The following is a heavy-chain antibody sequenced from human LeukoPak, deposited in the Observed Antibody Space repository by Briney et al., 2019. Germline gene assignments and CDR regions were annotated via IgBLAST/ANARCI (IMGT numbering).Heavy chain of an antibody. Sequence: VSVKVSCKASGYTFTSYGISWVRLAPGHGLEWMGWISAYNGNRKYEKKLQGRVTMTTDTATSTAYMELSSLRADDTAVYYCARDRWGVNYYQYMDVWGKGTTVTVSS. J-gene: IGHJ6*03. D-gene: IGHD3-10*01. CDR1: GYTFTSYG. CDR2: ISAYNGNR. CDR3: ARDRWGVNYYQYMDV. V-gene: IGHV1-18*01.